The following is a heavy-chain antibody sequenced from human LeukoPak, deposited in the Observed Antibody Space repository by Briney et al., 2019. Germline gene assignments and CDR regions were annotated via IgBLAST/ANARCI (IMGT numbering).Heavy chain of an antibody. V-gene: IGHV3-30*18. J-gene: IGHJ4*02. D-gene: IGHD2-15*01. CDR2: ISYDRTNE. CDR3: AKSGERYCARGSCYFDY. CDR1: GFTFSTYG. Sequence: PGRSLRLSRAPSGFTFSTYGMHCGRQAPGRGLEWGARISYDRTNEYYADSVKGRFTISRDNSKNTLYLQMNSLRAEDTAVYCCAKSGERYCARGSCYFDYWGQGTLVTVSS.